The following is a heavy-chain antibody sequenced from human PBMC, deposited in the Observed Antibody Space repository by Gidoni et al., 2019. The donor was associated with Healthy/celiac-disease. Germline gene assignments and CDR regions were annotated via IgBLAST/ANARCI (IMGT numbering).Heavy chain of an antibody. CDR3: ARGPSPYMVRGVITYYYYGMDV. CDR1: GFTFSSYD. D-gene: IGHD3-10*01. Sequence: EVQLVESGGGLVQPGGSLRLSCAASGFTFSSYDMHWVRQATGKGLEWVSAIGTAGDTYYPGSVKGRFTISRENAKNSLYLQMNSLRAGDTAVYYCARGPSPYMVRGVITYYYYGMDVWGQGTTVTVSS. V-gene: IGHV3-13*04. J-gene: IGHJ6*02. CDR2: IGTAGDT.